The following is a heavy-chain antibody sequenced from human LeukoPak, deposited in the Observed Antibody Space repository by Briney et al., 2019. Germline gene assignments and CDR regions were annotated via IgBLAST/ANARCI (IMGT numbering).Heavy chain of an antibody. CDR1: GDSVSSNSVA. V-gene: IGHV6-1*01. CDR2: TYYRSKWYN. D-gene: IGHD3-22*01. CDR3: ASSDNSGHLLAY. Sequence: SQTLSLTCAISGDSVSSNSVAWNWIRQSPSRGLEWLGRTYYRSKWYNDYAVSVKSRIAINPDTSKNQFSLHLNSVTPEDTAVYYCASSDNSGHLLAYWGQGTLVTFSS. J-gene: IGHJ4*02.